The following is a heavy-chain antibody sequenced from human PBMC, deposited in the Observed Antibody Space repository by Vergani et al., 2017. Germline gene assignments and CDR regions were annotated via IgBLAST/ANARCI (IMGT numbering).Heavy chain of an antibody. CDR2: IKEDGSEK. V-gene: IGHV3-7*01. Sequence: EVQLVESGGGLVQPGGSLRLSCAASGFTLSSFWMSWVRQAAGKGLEWVANIKEDGSEKFYVDSVRDRFVISRDNAKNSLYLQLSSLRAEDTAVYYCARVEGYSGIYWGQGTLVTVSS. CDR3: ARVEGYSGIY. J-gene: IGHJ4*02. CDR1: GFTLSSFW. D-gene: IGHD5-12*01.